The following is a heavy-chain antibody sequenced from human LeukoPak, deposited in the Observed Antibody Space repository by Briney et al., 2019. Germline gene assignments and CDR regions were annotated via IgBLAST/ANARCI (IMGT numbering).Heavy chain of an antibody. D-gene: IGHD5-24*01. Sequence: PGGSLRLSCGASGFTFKNAWMNWVRQAPGKGLEWVGRIKDKEDGETRDYAASVQGRFIISRDDSKNTVYLQMNRLRIEDTGIYYCSTGGDGYIEFGHWGQGILVSVSA. CDR2: IKDKEDGETR. CDR1: GFTFKNAW. V-gene: IGHV3-15*01. CDR3: STGGDGYIEFGH. J-gene: IGHJ4*02.